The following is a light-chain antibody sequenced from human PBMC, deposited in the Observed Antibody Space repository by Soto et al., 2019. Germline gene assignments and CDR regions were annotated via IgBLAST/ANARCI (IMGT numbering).Light chain of an antibody. V-gene: IGKV1D-13*01. J-gene: IGKJ5*01. CDR1: QGIGNA. CDR3: QQYNNYST. Sequence: AIQMTQSPSSLCASVGDRVPITGRASQGIGNALGWYQKKPGKAPNPLIYDASSLKSGVPARFSGSGSGTEFTLTISSLQPDDSATYYCQQYNNYSTFGQGTRLEI. CDR2: DAS.